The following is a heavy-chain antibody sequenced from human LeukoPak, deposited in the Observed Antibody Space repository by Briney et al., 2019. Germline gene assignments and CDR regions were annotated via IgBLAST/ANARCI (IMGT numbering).Heavy chain of an antibody. Sequence: PGGSLRLSCAASTFTLSTYAMHWVRQAPGKGLEWVAALSYDGRNKYYADSVRGRFTISRDTSNNTMFLQMASLRAEDTAVYFCARSYGSGTYYNVPWDYWGQGTLVTVSS. CDR1: TFTLSTYA. V-gene: IGHV3-30*08. J-gene: IGHJ4*02. CDR3: ARSYGSGTYYNVPWDY. D-gene: IGHD3-10*01. CDR2: LSYDGRNK.